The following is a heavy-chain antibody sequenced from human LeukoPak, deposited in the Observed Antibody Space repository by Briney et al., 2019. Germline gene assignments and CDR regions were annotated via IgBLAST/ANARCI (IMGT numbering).Heavy chain of an antibody. D-gene: IGHD1-26*01. CDR3: ARGLRHLILSGSYFFDY. CDR2: INHSGST. V-gene: IGHV4-34*01. Sequence: SETLSLTCAVYGGSFSGYYWSWIRQPPGKGLEWIGEINHSGSTNYNPSLKSRVTISVDTSKNQFSLKLSSVTAADTAVYYCARGLRHLILSGSYFFDYWGQGTLVTVSS. J-gene: IGHJ4*02. CDR1: GGSFSGYY.